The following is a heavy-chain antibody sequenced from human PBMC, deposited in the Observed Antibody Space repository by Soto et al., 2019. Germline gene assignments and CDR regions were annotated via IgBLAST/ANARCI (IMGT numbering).Heavy chain of an antibody. D-gene: IGHD1-1*01. CDR2: IIPIFGTA. Sequence: QVQLVQSGAEVKKPGSSVKVSCKASGGTFSSYAISWVRQAPGQGLEWMGGIIPIFGTANYAQKFQGRVTITADKSTSTAYMELSSLRSEDTAVYYCARDPPELEQLPYYYGMDVWGQGTTVTVSS. V-gene: IGHV1-69*06. CDR1: GGTFSSYA. J-gene: IGHJ6*02. CDR3: ARDPPELEQLPYYYGMDV.